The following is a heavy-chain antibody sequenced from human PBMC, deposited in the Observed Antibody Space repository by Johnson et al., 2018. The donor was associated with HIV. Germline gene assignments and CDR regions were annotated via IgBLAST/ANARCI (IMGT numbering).Heavy chain of an antibody. J-gene: IGHJ3*02. CDR1: GFTFSDYY. D-gene: IGHD5-24*01. CDR3: ARDGRQLATRGSFDI. V-gene: IGHV3-11*04. Sequence: QVQLVESGGGLVKPGGSLRLSCAASGFTFSDYYMGWIRQTPGKGLEWISYISSRGIPIYYADSVKGRFTVSRDNAKNSVFLQLNSLRADDTAVYYCARDGRQLATRGSFDIWGQGTVVTVSS. CDR2: ISSRGIPI.